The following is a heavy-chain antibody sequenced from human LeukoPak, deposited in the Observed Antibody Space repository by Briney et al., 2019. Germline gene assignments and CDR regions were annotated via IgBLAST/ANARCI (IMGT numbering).Heavy chain of an antibody. CDR3: AKDPGGTSFDY. CDR1: GFTFSSYG. Sequence: PGRSLRRSCAASGFTFSSYGMHWVRQAPGKGLEWVAVIWYDGSNKYYADSVKGRFTISRVNSKNTLYLQMNSLRAEDTAVYYCAKDPGGTSFDYWGQGTLVTVSS. D-gene: IGHD3-16*01. CDR2: IWYDGSNK. J-gene: IGHJ4*02. V-gene: IGHV3-33*06.